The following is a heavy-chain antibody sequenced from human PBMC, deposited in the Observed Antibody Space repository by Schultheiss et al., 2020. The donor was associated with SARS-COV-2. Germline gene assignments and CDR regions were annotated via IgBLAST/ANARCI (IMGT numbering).Heavy chain of an antibody. V-gene: IGHV1-18*01. CDR1: GYTLTELS. CDR3: ARDGSSSAGGFDY. J-gene: IGHJ4*02. D-gene: IGHD6-6*01. Sequence: ASVKVSCKVSGYTLTELSMHWVRQAPGQGLEWMGWISAYNGNTNYAQKLQGRVTMTTDTSTSTAYMELRSLRSDDTAVYYCARDGSSSAGGFDYWGQGTLVTVSS. CDR2: ISAYNGNT.